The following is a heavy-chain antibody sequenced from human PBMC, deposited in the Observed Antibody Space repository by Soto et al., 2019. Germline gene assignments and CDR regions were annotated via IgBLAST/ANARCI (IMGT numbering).Heavy chain of an antibody. CDR2: ISGGNDNI. CDR3: ARGVMVRGLNYYAMDV. CDR1: GYTFTTYP. J-gene: IGHJ6*02. V-gene: IGHV1-3*01. Sequence: QVQLVQSGAEVKEPGASVNVSCKASGYTFTTYPMHWVRQAPGQRLEWMGWISGGNDNIEYSQKFQGRVTFTRDTXGXXAHMELSSLRSEDTAVYSCARGVMVRGLNYYAMDVWGQGTTVTVSS. D-gene: IGHD3-10*01.